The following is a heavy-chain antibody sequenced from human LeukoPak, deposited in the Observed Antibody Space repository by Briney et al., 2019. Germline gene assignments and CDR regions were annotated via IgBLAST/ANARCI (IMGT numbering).Heavy chain of an antibody. V-gene: IGHV3-48*03. J-gene: IGHJ4*02. CDR2: ISRRGDII. D-gene: IGHD3-22*01. Sequence: PGGSLRLSCAASGFTFSSDEMHWVRQAPGKGLEWVSYISRRGDIIFYTDSVKGRFTISRDNAKNSLYLQLDSLRADDTAVYYCVRPGSSGYLFWGRGTLVSVSS. CDR3: VRPGSSGYLF. CDR1: GFTFSSDE.